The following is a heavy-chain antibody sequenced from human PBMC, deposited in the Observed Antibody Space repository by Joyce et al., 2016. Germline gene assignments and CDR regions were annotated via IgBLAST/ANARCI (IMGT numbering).Heavy chain of an antibody. CDR2: IYYSGST. D-gene: IGHD4-23*01. Sequence: QLQLQESGPGLVKPSETLSLTCTVSGGSTSDSSNYWGWIRQPPGKGLEWIGSIYYSGSTYYNPSLKSRVTISLATSKTQFSLKLSSVTAADTAVYYCARHPVGYFDYWGQGTLVTVSS. CDR1: GGSTSDSSNY. CDR3: ARHPVGYFDY. V-gene: IGHV4-39*01. J-gene: IGHJ4*02.